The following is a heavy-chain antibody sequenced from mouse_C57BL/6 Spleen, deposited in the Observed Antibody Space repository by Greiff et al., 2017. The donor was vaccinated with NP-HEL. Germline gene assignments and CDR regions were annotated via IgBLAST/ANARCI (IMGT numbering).Heavy chain of an antibody. CDR3: ATTDMDY. CDR1: GYTFTSYT. Sequence: QVQLKESGAELARPGASVKMSCKASGYTFTSYTMHWVKQRPGQGLEWIGYINPSSGYTKYNQKFKDKATLTADKSSSTAYMQLSSLTSEDSAVYYCATTDMDYWGQGTSVTVSS. D-gene: IGHD1-1*01. J-gene: IGHJ4*01. V-gene: IGHV1-4*01. CDR2: INPSSGYT.